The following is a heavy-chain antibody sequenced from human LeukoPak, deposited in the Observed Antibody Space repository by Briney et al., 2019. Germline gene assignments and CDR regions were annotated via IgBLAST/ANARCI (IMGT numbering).Heavy chain of an antibody. CDR3: TRGQMNY. CDR2: IFSNGDT. J-gene: IGHJ4*02. V-gene: IGHV3-53*01. CDR1: EFTVSRNY. Sequence: GGSLRLSCTASEFTVSRNYMLWVRQAPGKGLEWVSLIFSNGDTHYADSVKGRFTISRDTSKNTVSLQMNSLRVEDTAMYYCTRGQMNYWGQGTLVTVSS. D-gene: IGHD5-24*01.